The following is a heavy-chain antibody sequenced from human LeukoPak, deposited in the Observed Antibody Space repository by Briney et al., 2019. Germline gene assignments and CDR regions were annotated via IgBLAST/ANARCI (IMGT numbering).Heavy chain of an antibody. Sequence: SGPALVKPTQTLTLTCTFSGFSLSTSGMCVSWIRQPPGKALEWLARIDWDDDKYYSTSLKTRLTISKDTSKNQVVLTMTNMDPLDTATYYCARRPRIRVVVPAALKDYYYYYGMDVWGQGTTVTVSS. CDR1: GFSLSTSGMC. CDR3: ARRPRIRVVVPAALKDYYYYYGMDV. V-gene: IGHV2-70*11. D-gene: IGHD2-2*01. J-gene: IGHJ6*02. CDR2: IDWDDDK.